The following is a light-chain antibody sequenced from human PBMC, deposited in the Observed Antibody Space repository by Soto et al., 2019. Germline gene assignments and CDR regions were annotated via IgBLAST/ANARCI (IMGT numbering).Light chain of an antibody. CDR2: EVS. Sequence: QAALTQPASVSGSPGQSITISCTGTSSDVGYYNFVSWYQQHPGKAPKLIIYEVSNRPSGVSNRFSASKSGNTASLTISGLQAEDEADYHCSSYSGSTALYVFGTGTKVTVL. J-gene: IGLJ1*01. CDR1: SSDVGYYNF. CDR3: SSYSGSTALYV. V-gene: IGLV2-14*01.